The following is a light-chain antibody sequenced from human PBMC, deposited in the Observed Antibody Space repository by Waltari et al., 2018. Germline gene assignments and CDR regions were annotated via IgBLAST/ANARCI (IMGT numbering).Light chain of an antibody. J-gene: IGKJ1*01. CDR2: GAS. V-gene: IGKV3-20*01. CDR1: QSVSRAL. Sequence: ELVLTQSSGTLSLSLRERHTLPCRASQSVSRALAWYQQKPGQAPTLLIYGASTRATGIPDRFSGSGSGTDFSLTISRLEPDEFAVYYCQHYLRLPVTFGQGTTVEI. CDR3: QHYLRLPVT.